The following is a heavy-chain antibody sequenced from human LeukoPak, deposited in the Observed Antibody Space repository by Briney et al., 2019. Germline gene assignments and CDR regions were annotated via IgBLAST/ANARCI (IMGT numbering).Heavy chain of an antibody. D-gene: IGHD1-26*01. CDR2: ISGSGGST. CDR1: GFTFSSYA. CDR3: ARDGSYTYSGSYEKS. Sequence: QTGGSLRLSCAASGFTFSSYAMSWVRQAPGKGLEWVSAISGSGGSTYYADSVKGRFTISRDNSKNTLYLQMNSLRAEDTAMYYCARDGSYTYSGSYEKSWGQGTLVSVSS. J-gene: IGHJ5*02. V-gene: IGHV3-23*01.